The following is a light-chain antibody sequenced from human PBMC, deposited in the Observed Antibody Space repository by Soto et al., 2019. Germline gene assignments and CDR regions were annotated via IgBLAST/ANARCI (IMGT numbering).Light chain of an antibody. CDR2: EVS. J-gene: IGLJ3*02. CDR3: SSYKRGATGV. Sequence: QSVLTQPASVSGSPGQSITISCTGTSSDVGGYNHVAWYQQYPGKAPKLIIFEVSDRPSGISNRFSGSKSANTASLSISGLQAEEEADYYGSSYKRGATGVFGAGSTSTV. CDR1: SSDVGGYNH. V-gene: IGLV2-14*01.